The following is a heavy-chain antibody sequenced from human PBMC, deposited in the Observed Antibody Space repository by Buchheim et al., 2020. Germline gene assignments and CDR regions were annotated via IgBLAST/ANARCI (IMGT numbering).Heavy chain of an antibody. Sequence: VQLVESGGGLVQPGGSLRLSCAASGFTLSSYGMHWVRQAPGKGLEWVAVISYDGSNKYYADSVKGRFTISRDNSKNTLYLQMNSLRAEDTAVYYCATLGIGSSWSYYYYGMDVWGQGTT. V-gene: IGHV3-30*03. CDR3: ATLGIGSSWSYYYYGMDV. CDR2: ISYDGSNK. D-gene: IGHD6-13*01. J-gene: IGHJ6*02. CDR1: GFTLSSYG.